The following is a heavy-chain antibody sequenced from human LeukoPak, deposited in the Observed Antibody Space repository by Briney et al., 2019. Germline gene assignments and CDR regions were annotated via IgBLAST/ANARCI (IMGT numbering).Heavy chain of an antibody. CDR2: ISWNSGSI. J-gene: IGHJ4*02. CDR1: GFTFDDYA. D-gene: IGHD5-24*01. V-gene: IGHV3-9*01. CDR3: AKGEMATISTLFDY. Sequence: GWSLRLSCAASGFTFDDYAMHWVRQAPGKGLEWVSGISWNSGSIGYADSVKGRFTISRDNAKNSLYLQMNSLRAEDTALYYCAKGEMATISTLFDYWGQGTLVTVSS.